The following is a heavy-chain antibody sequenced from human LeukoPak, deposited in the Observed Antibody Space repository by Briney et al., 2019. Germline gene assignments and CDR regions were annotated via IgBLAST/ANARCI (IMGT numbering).Heavy chain of an antibody. D-gene: IGHD2-2*01. CDR3: ARDRCSSTSCYAYYYYGMDV. J-gene: IGHJ6*02. Sequence: SQTLSLTCTASGGSISSGSYYWSWIRQPAGKGLEWIGRIYTSGSTNYNPSLKSRVTISVDTSKNQFSLKLSSVTAADTAVYYCARDRCSSTSCYAYYYYGMDVWGQGTTVTVSS. V-gene: IGHV4-61*02. CDR1: GGSISSGSYY. CDR2: IYTSGST.